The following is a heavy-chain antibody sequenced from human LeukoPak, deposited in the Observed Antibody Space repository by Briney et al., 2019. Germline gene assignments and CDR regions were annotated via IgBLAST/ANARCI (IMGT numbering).Heavy chain of an antibody. D-gene: IGHD6-19*01. CDR3: ARGLSGWYLFDY. CDR2: IIPIFGTA. CDR1: GGTFSSYA. V-gene: IGHV1-69*13. J-gene: IGHJ4*02. Sequence: ASVKVSCKASGGTFSSYAISWVRQAPGQGLEWMGGIIPIFGTANYAQKFQGRVTITADESTSTAYMELSSLRSEDTAVYYCARGLSGWYLFDYWGQGTLVTVSS.